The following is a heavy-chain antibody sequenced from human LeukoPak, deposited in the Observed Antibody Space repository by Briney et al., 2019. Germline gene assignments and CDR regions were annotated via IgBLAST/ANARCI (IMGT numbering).Heavy chain of an antibody. V-gene: IGHV1-2*02. CDR3: ARVPPGVPGDY. CDR2: INPNSGDT. CDR1: GYSFTGYY. D-gene: IGHD2-2*01. Sequence: ASVKVSCKASGYSFTGYYMHWVRQAPGQGLEWMAWINPNSGDTNFAPNFQGRVTVTRDTSISTAYMELSSLKSDDTAVYYCARVPPGVPGDYWGQGTLVTVSS. J-gene: IGHJ4*02.